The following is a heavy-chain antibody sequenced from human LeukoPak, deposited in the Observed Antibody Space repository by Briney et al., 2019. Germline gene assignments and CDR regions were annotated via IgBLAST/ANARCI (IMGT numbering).Heavy chain of an antibody. CDR1: GFSFSSYA. CDR3: ARVTDTAQYYYDSSGYFDY. CDR2: IYSGGST. J-gene: IGHJ4*02. Sequence: PGGSLRLSCAASGFSFSSYAMSWVRQAPGKGLEWVSVIYSGGSTYYADSVKGRFTISRDNSKNTLYLQMNSLRAEDTAVYYCARVTDTAQYYYDSSGYFDYWGQGTLVTVSS. V-gene: IGHV3-53*01. D-gene: IGHD3-22*01.